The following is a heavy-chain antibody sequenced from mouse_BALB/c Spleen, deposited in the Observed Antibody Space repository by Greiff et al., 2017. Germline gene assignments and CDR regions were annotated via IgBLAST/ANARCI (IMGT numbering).Heavy chain of an antibody. Sequence: EVQVVESGGGLVQPGGSRKLSCAASGFTFSSFGMHWVRQAPEKGLEWVAYIGSGSSTIYYADTVKGRFTISRDNPKNTLFLQMTSLKSEDTAMYYCARSNYYGIDDWGQGTTLTVSS. CDR2: IGSGSSTI. D-gene: IGHD1-1*01. CDR1: GFTFSSFG. CDR3: ARSNYYGIDD. V-gene: IGHV5-17*02. J-gene: IGHJ2*01.